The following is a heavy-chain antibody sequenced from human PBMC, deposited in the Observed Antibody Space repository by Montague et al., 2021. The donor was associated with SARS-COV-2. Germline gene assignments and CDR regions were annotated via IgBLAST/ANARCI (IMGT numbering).Heavy chain of an antibody. CDR2: IKRKAACAAI. J-gene: IGHJ5*02. CDR3: TADFSDTAEQMAQTDL. CDR1: GFTFSSAW. Sequence: SLRLSCAASGFTFSSAWMTWVRQSPGKGLEWVGRIKRKAACAAIQYATSVKGRFTISRDDSENTLYLQMHSLTTEDTAVYYCTADFSDTAEQMAQTDLGGQGTRATVPP. V-gene: IGHV3-15*01. D-gene: IGHD5-24*01.